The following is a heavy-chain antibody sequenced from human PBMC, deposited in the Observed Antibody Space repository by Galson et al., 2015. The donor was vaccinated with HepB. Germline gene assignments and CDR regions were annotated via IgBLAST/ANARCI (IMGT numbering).Heavy chain of an antibody. CDR2: IIPIFGTA. V-gene: IGHV1-69*13. J-gene: IGHJ5*02. Sequence: SVKVSCKASGYTFTSYAMHWVRQAPGQGLEWMGGIIPIFGTANYVQKFQGRVTITADESTSTAYMELSSLRSEDTAVYYCARKEAATGWFDPWGQGTLVTVSS. CDR1: GYTFTSYA. CDR3: ARKEAATGWFDP. D-gene: IGHD2-15*01.